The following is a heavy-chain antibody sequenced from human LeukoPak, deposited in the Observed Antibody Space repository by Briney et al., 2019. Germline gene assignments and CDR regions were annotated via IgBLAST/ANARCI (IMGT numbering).Heavy chain of an antibody. D-gene: IGHD3-10*01. CDR3: AKSGSVSASYSDC. Sequence: GGSLTLSCTASGFPFNRFAMSWVRQAPGQGLAWVSHITNTDGRTYYADSMKGRFTISRDNSRNTLYLQMNSLRAEDTAVYYCAKSGSVSASYSDCWGQGALVTVSS. J-gene: IGHJ4*02. CDR2: ITNTDGRT. V-gene: IGHV3-23*01. CDR1: GFPFNRFA.